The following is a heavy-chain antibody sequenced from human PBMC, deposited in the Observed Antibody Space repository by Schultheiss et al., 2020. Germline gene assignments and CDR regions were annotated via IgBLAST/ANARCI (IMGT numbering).Heavy chain of an antibody. D-gene: IGHD3-3*01. V-gene: IGHV3-73*01. CDR3: TSTIFGVAA. CDR2: IRSKANSYAT. Sequence: GESLKISCAASGFTFSGSVMHWVRQASGKGLEWVGRIRSKANSYATAYAASVKGRFTISRDDSKNTAYLQMNSLKTEDTAVYYCTSTIFGVAAWGQGTLVTVSS. CDR1: GFTFSGSV. J-gene: IGHJ4*02.